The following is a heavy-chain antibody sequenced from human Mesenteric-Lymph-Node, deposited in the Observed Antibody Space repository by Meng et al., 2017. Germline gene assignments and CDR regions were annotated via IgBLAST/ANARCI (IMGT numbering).Heavy chain of an antibody. CDR3: ARGEVDARLRH. J-gene: IGHJ4*02. Sequence: QWHLQRWGAGPLQPAATLSLPCAVYGGSFSGFYWTWIRQPPGKGLEWIGEINHGGTTTYNPSLKSRVSISVDTSKSQFSLKLDSVTAADTAVYYCARGEVDARLRHWGQGTLVTVSS. CDR2: INHGGTT. D-gene: IGHD2-15*01. V-gene: IGHV4-34*01. CDR1: GGSFSGFY.